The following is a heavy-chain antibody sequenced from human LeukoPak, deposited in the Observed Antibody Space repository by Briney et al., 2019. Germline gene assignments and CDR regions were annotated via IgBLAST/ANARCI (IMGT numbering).Heavy chain of an antibody. J-gene: IGHJ4*02. D-gene: IGHD2-2*01. Sequence: GGSLRLSCAASGFTFSDYYMSWIRLTPGKGLEWVSYITGSGDIKSYVDSVKGRFTISRDNSKNTLYLQMNSLRAEDTAVYYCAKEVSTSWPRDFDYWGQGTLVTVSS. CDR3: AKEVSTSWPRDFDY. CDR2: ITGSGDIK. CDR1: GFTFSDYY. V-gene: IGHV3-11*01.